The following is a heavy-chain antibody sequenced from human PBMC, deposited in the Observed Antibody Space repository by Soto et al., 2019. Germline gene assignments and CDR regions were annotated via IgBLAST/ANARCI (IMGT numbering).Heavy chain of an antibody. J-gene: IGHJ5*02. V-gene: IGHV3-74*01. CDR2: INTGGAT. CDR3: VRGTTDWYGVDL. Sequence: EVHLVESGGGLVQPGGSLRLSCAVSGFTFSSHWMHWVRQVPGKGLQWVSRINTGGATNYADFVEGRFTISRDNSKNTLYLQMNSLRGEDTAQYYCVRGTTDWYGVDLWGRGTLVTVSS. CDR1: GFTFSSHW. D-gene: IGHD3-10*01.